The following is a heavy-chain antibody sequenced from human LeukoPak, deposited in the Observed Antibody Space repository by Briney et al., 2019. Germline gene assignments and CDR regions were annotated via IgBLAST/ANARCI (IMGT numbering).Heavy chain of an antibody. V-gene: IGHV4-30-4*01. Sequence: SQTLSLTCTVSGGSISSGDYYWSWIRQPPRKGLEWIGYIYYSGSTYYNPSLKSRVTISVDTSMNQFSLKLGSVTAADTAVYYCARVDGSSWYADYWGQGTLVTVSS. CDR2: IYYSGST. CDR3: ARVDGSSWYADY. D-gene: IGHD6-13*01. CDR1: GGSISSGDYY. J-gene: IGHJ4*02.